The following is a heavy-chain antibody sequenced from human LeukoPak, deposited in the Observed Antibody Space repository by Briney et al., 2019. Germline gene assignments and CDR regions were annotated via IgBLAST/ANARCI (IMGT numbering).Heavy chain of an antibody. CDR1: GFTFSSYG. D-gene: IGHD6-19*01. CDR2: ISSDGRIT. V-gene: IGHV3-30*18. Sequence: GRALRLSCAASGFTFSSYGIHWVRQAPGKGLEGVAGISSDGRITYYADSVKGRFTISRDNSKSTMYVQMNRLRNEERAVYECTKEGAVTGSMWFDPWGQGTLVTVSS. CDR3: TKEGAVTGSMWFDP. J-gene: IGHJ5*02.